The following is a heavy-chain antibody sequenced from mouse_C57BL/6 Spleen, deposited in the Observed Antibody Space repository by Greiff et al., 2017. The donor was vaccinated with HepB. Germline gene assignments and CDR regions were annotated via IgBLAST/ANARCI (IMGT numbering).Heavy chain of an antibody. CDR2: IDPSDSYT. CDR1: GYTFTSYW. Sequence: VQLQQPGAELVMPGASVKLSCKASGYTFTSYWMHWVKQRPGQGLEWIGEIDPSDSYTNYNQKFKGKSTLTVDKSSSTAYMQLSSLTSEDSAVYYCARYEGKEGFDYWGQGTTLTVSS. CDR3: ARYEGKEGFDY. V-gene: IGHV1-69*01. D-gene: IGHD2-3*01. J-gene: IGHJ2*01.